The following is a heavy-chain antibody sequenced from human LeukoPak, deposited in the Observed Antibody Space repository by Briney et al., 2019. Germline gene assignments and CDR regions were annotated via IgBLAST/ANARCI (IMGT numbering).Heavy chain of an antibody. V-gene: IGHV3-74*01. D-gene: IGHD3-3*01. Sequence: GGSLRLSCAASGFTFSSYWMHWVRQAPGKGLVWVSRINSDGSSTSYADSVKGRFTISRDNAKNTLYPQMNSLRAEDTAVYYCAREGAYDFSTYYGMDVWGQGTTVTVSS. CDR2: INSDGSST. CDR3: AREGAYDFSTYYGMDV. J-gene: IGHJ6*02. CDR1: GFTFSSYW.